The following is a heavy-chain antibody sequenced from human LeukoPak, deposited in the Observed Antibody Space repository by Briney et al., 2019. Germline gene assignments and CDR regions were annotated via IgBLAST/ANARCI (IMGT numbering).Heavy chain of an antibody. CDR2: IYTSGST. D-gene: IGHD4-17*01. CDR3: ARGLAAVTYPRDYYGMDV. Sequence: PSETLSLTCTVSGGSISSGSYYWSWIRQPAGKGLEWIGRIYTSGSTNYNPSLKSRVTMSVDTSKNQFSLKLSSVTAADTAVYYCARGLAAVTYPRDYYGMDVWGQGTTVTVSS. J-gene: IGHJ6*02. V-gene: IGHV4-61*02. CDR1: GGSISSGSYY.